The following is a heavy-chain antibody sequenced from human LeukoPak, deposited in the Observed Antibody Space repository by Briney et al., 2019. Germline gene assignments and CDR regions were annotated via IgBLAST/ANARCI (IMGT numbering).Heavy chain of an antibody. J-gene: IGHJ4*02. D-gene: IGHD3-10*01. CDR2: ISYDGSHK. Sequence: GGSLRLSCAASGFTFSSYALHWVRQAPGKGLEWAAVISYDGSHKYYADTVKGRFTISRDNSKNTLYLQMNSLRPEDTALYYCARGSYGSGTEQYYFDNWGQGALVTVSS. V-gene: IGHV3-30*04. CDR3: ARGSYGSGTEQYYFDN. CDR1: GFTFSSYA.